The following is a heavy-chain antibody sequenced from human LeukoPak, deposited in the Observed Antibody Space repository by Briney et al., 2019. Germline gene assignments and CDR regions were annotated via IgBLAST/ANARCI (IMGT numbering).Heavy chain of an antibody. J-gene: IGHJ3*02. V-gene: IGHV3-9*01. CDR3: AKDQTMEPGAFDI. CDR1: GFTFDDYA. CDR2: ISRNSGSI. Sequence: GGSLRLSCAASGFTFDDYAMHWVRQAPGKGLEWVSGISRNSGSIGYADSVKGRFTISRDNAKNPLYLQMNSLRAEDTALYYCAKDQTMEPGAFDIWGQGTMVTVSS. D-gene: IGHD1-1*01.